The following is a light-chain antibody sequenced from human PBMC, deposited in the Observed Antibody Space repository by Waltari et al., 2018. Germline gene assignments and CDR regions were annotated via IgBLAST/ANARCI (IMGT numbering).Light chain of an antibody. CDR3: QQRSDWPMT. V-gene: IGKV3-11*01. Sequence: EILLTQSPATLSLSPGVRATLSCRASQSISTHLAWYQQKLGQAPRLLIYDASRRATGIPARFSGSGSGTDFTLTISSLEPEEFAVYYCQQRSDWPMTFGQGTKVEIK. CDR2: DAS. J-gene: IGKJ1*01. CDR1: QSISTH.